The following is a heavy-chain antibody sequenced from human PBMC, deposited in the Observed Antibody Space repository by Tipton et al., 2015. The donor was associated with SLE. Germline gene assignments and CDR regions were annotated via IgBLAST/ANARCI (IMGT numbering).Heavy chain of an antibody. J-gene: IGHJ4*02. CDR2: INHSGST. D-gene: IGHD2-15*01. CDR1: GGSFSGYY. Sequence: TLSFTCAVYGGSFSGYYWSWIRQPPGKGLEWIGDINHSGSTNYNPSLKSRVTISVDMSKNQFSLRLSSVTAADTAVYYCARETCSVGSCYFDYWGQGTLVTVSS. V-gene: IGHV4-34*01. CDR3: ARETCSVGSCYFDY.